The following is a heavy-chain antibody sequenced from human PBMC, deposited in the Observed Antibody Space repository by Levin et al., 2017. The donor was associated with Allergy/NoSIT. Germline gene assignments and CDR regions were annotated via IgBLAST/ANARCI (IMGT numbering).Heavy chain of an antibody. D-gene: IGHD1-1*01. CDR3: GRRTGTTSYHAFDI. CDR1: GYTISSSNW. Sequence: LRLSCAASGYTISSSNWTGWLRQPPGKRLEWIGYIYYSGSTYYNPSLKSRFTMSVDTSKNPLSLQLSTVTAVDTAVYYCGRRTGTTSYHAFDIWGQGTMVTVSS. J-gene: IGHJ3*02. CDR2: IYYSGST. V-gene: IGHV4-28*01.